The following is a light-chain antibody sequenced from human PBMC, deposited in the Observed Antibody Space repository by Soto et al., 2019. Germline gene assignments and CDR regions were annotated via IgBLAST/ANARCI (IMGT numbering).Light chain of an antibody. CDR1: QSISSY. Sequence: DIQMTQSPSSLSASVGDRVTITCLASQSISSYLNWYQQKPGKAPKLLIYAASSLQSGVPSRFSGSGSGTDFTLTISSLEPEDFAIYYCQQRSNWRITFGQGTRLEIK. J-gene: IGKJ5*01. CDR2: AAS. V-gene: IGKV1-39*01. CDR3: QQRSNWRIT.